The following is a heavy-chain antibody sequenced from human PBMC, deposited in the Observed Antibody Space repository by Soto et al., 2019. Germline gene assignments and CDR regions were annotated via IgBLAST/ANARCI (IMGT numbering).Heavy chain of an antibody. CDR2: IYWDADK. J-gene: IGHJ4*02. CDR3: AYCYSSGLWWEY. V-gene: IGHV2-5*02. D-gene: IGHD3-22*01. Sequence: QITLKEPGPALVQPTQTLTLTCTFSGFSLSTSGVGVGWLRQPPGKALELLALIYWDADKRYSPSLKSRLTIPKKFSKSEVVLDFTNTNTGDTAADFGAYCYSSGLWWEYWGRGTLITV. CDR1: GFSLSTSGVG.